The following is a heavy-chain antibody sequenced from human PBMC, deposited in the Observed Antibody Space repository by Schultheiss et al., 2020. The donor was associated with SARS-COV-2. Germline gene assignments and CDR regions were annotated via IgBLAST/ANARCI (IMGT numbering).Heavy chain of an antibody. CDR3: TRDPYSNIWVFDY. D-gene: IGHD6-13*01. V-gene: IGHV3-48*01. CDR2: ISTSSSAI. Sequence: GGSLRLSCAASGFTFSSYNMNWVRQAPGKGLEWVSYISTSSSAIYYADSVKGRFTISRDNAKNSLYLQMNSLRAEDTAVYFCTRDPYSNIWVFDYWGQGTLVTVSS. CDR1: GFTFSSYN. J-gene: IGHJ4*02.